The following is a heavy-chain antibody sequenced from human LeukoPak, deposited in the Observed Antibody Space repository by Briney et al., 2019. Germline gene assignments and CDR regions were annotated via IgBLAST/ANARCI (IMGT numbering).Heavy chain of an antibody. CDR3: VREILYCSGGSCYRGPFDN. Sequence: SETLSLTCTDSNDSLSSGDYYWNWIRQPPGKGLEWIGYIFHRGGTSYNPSLKSRILFSVDTSQNQFSLKLNSVTAADTAVYYCVREILYCSGGSCYRGPFDNWGQGTLVTVSA. CDR2: IFHRGGT. D-gene: IGHD2-15*01. CDR1: NDSLSSGDYY. V-gene: IGHV4-30-4*01. J-gene: IGHJ4*02.